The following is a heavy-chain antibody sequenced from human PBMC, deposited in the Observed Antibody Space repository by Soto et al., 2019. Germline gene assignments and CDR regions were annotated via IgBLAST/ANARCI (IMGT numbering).Heavy chain of an antibody. Sequence: EVQLVESGGGLVQPGGSLRLSGADSGFSFSNYWMHWVRQGPGKGLVWVSRINTDGSSTNYADSVKGRFTISRDNAKNTLYLQLNSLRAEDTAVYYCARSPGGYYIDWGQGTMVTVSS. CDR1: GFSFSNYW. J-gene: IGHJ3*01. D-gene: IGHD3-9*01. CDR3: ARSPGGYYID. CDR2: INTDGSST. V-gene: IGHV3-74*01.